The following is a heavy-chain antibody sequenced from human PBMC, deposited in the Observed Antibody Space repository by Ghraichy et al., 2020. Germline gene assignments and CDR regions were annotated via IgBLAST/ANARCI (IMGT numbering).Heavy chain of an antibody. J-gene: IGHJ4*02. CDR1: GGSFSGYY. Sequence: SQTLSLTCAVYGGSFSGYYWSWIRQPPGKGLEWIGEINHSGSTNYNPSLKSRVTISVDTSKNQFSLKLSSVTAADTAVYYCARGFWTHERYFDYWGQGTLVTVSS. CDR2: INHSGST. V-gene: IGHV4-34*01. D-gene: IGHD3/OR15-3a*01. CDR3: ARGFWTHERYFDY.